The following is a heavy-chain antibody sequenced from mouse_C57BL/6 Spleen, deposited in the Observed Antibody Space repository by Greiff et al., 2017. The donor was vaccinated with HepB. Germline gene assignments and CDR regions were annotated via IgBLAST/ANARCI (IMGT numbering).Heavy chain of an antibody. CDR3: ARTARITY. J-gene: IGHJ2*01. CDR2: ISYSGST. V-gene: IGHV3-2*02. Sequence: EVKLLESGPGLVKPSQSLSLTCTVTGYSITSGYGWNWIRQFPGNKLEWMGYISYSGSTNYNPSLKSRISITRDTSKHQFFLQLNSVTTEDTATYYCARTARITYWGQGTTLTVSS. D-gene: IGHD1-2*01. CDR1: GYSITSGYG.